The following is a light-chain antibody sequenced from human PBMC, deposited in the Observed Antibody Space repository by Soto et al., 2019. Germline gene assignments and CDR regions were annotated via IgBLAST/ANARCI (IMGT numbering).Light chain of an antibody. Sequence: QSALTQPRSVSGSPGQSVTISCTGTSSDVGSYNFVSWYQQHSGKAPKVIVYDVSQRPSGVPDRFSGSKSGNTASLTISGLQAEDEAEYYCCSHAGGDTDVFGTGTKLTVL. CDR1: SSDVGSYNF. V-gene: IGLV2-11*01. J-gene: IGLJ1*01. CDR2: DVS. CDR3: CSHAGGDTDV.